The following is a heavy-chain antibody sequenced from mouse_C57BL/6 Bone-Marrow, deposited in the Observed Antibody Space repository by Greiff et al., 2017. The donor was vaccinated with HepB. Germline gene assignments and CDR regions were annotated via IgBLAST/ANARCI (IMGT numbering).Heavy chain of an antibody. D-gene: IGHD1-1*01. Sequence: QVQLQQSDAELVKPGASVKISCKVSGYTFTDHTIHWMKQRPEQGLEWIGYIYPRDGSTKYNEKFKGQATLTADKSSSTADMQLNSLTSEDSAVYFCARGGLRSHYYAMDYWGQGTSVTVSS. CDR2: IYPRDGST. J-gene: IGHJ4*01. CDR1: GYTFTDHT. CDR3: ARGGLRSHYYAMDY. V-gene: IGHV1-78*01.